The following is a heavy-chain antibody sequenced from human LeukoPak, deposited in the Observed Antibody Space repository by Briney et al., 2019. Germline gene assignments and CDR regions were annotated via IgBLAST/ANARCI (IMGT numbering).Heavy chain of an antibody. CDR1: GSSITNYY. CDR3: ARGHLLNGWFKYDAFEI. CDR2: IYYSGST. D-gene: IGHD6-19*01. J-gene: IGHJ3*02. V-gene: IGHV4-59*01. Sequence: SETLSLTCTVSGSSITNYYWSWIRQPPGKGLEWIGYIYYSGSTNYNPSLKGRVTISVDTSKNQFSLKLTSVTAADTAVYYCARGHLLNGWFKYDAFEIWGQGTMVTVSS.